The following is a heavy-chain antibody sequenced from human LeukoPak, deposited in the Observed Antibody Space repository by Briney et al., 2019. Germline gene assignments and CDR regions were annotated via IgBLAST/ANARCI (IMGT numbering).Heavy chain of an antibody. V-gene: IGHV3-23*01. J-gene: IGHJ4*02. CDR1: GFTFSSYA. CDR2: ISGSGGST. Sequence: GGSLRVSCAASGFTFSSYAMSWVRQAPGKGLEWVSAISGSGGSTYYADSVKGRFTISRDNSKNTLYLQMNSLRAEDTAVYYCAKVGDSSGYYYYFDYWGQGTLVTVSS. D-gene: IGHD3-22*01. CDR3: AKVGDSSGYYYYFDY.